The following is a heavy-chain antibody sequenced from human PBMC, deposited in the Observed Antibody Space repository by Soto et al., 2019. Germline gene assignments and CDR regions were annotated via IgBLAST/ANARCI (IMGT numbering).Heavy chain of an antibody. D-gene: IGHD3-9*01. CDR2: ISPHNRNT. CDR1: GYTFGHFY. J-gene: IGHJ4*02. CDR3: ARDEGGYDILTGCYKAHHFDQ. Sequence: QVQLVQSGAEVKKPGDSVKVSCKASGYTFGHFYITWVRQAPGQGLEWMGAISPHNRNTNYAEKFRGRVTMTTDTSTTTAYMELRSLRSDDTAVYYCARDEGGYDILTGCYKAHHFDQWGQGALVTVSS. V-gene: IGHV1-18*01.